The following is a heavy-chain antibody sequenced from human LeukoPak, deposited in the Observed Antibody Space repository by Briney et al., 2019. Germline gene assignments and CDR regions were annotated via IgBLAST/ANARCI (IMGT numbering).Heavy chain of an antibody. Sequence: GGSLRLSCAASGFTFSNYAMHWVRQAPGKGLEWVAVISYDGSDKYYADSVKGRFTISRDNSKNTLYLRMNSLRPEDTAVYYCARDWGRRYSSGWYGDFDYWGQGTLVTVSS. D-gene: IGHD6-19*01. CDR3: ARDWGRRYSSGWYGDFDY. J-gene: IGHJ4*02. V-gene: IGHV3-30-3*01. CDR2: ISYDGSDK. CDR1: GFTFSNYA.